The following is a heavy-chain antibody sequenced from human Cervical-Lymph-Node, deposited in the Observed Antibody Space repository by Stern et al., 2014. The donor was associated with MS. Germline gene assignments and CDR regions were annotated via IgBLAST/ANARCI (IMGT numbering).Heavy chain of an antibody. CDR2: IYSSGST. Sequence: QVQLQESGPGLVKPSETLSLTCTVAGASFTDYYWSWIRQSPGKGLEWIGYIYSSGSTNYNPSLKSQVIISLDTSKNQFSLKLSAVTAADTAVYYCARGGRMATMFYWGQGNLVTVSS. CDR1: GASFTDYY. D-gene: IGHD5-24*01. J-gene: IGHJ4*02. V-gene: IGHV4-59*01. CDR3: ARGGRMATMFY.